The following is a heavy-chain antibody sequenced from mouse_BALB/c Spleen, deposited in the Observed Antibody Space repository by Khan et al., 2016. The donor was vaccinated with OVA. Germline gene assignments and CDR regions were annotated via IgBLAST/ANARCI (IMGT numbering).Heavy chain of an antibody. CDR1: GFTFSSYA. Sequence: EVQLVESGGGLVKPGGSLKLSCAASGFTFSSYAMSWVRQTPEKRLEWVASISSGGSTYYPDSVKGRFTISRDNARNILYLQMSSLMSEDTAMYYCARDYYYGTGYFDVWGAGTTVTVSS. CDR2: ISSGGST. CDR3: ARDYYYGTGYFDV. D-gene: IGHD1-1*01. V-gene: IGHV5-6-5*01. J-gene: IGHJ1*01.